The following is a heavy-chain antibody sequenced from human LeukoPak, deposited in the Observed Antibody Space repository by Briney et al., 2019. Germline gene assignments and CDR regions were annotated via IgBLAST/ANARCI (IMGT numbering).Heavy chain of an antibody. CDR1: GFTFSSYG. D-gene: IGHD6-19*01. V-gene: IGHV3-23*01. Sequence: PGGSLRLSCAASGFTFSSYGMSWVRQAPGKGLEWVSAISGSGGNTYYADSVKGRFTISRDNSKNTLYLQMNSLRAEDTAVYYCAKRYSSAWYFFDYWGQGTLVIVSS. CDR2: ISGSGGNT. J-gene: IGHJ4*02. CDR3: AKRYSSAWYFFDY.